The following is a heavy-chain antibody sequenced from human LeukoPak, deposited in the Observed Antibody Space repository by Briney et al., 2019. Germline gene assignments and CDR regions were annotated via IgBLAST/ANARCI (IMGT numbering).Heavy chain of an antibody. J-gene: IGHJ5*02. CDR2: INPNSGGT. D-gene: IGHD3-9*01. CDR1: GYTFTGYY. V-gene: IGHV1-2*02. CDR3: ARGYYDILTGPDNWFDP. Sequence: ASVKVSCKASGYTFTGYYMHCVRQAPGQGLEWMGWINPNSGGTNYAQKFQGRVTMTRDTSISTGYMELSRLRSDDTAVYYCARGYYDILTGPDNWFDPWGQGTLVTVSS.